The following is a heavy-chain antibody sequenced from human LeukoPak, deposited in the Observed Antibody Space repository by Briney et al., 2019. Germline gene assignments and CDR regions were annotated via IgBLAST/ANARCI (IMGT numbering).Heavy chain of an antibody. J-gene: IGHJ4*02. V-gene: IGHV3-48*03. Sequence: GGSLRLSCAASGFTFSSYEMNWVRQAPGKGLEWVSYISSSGSTIYYADSVKGRFTISRDNAKNSLYLQMNSLRAEDTAVYYCATDLTRGPAAIYDYWGQGTLVTVSS. CDR3: ATDLTRGPAAIYDY. CDR2: ISSSGSTI. CDR1: GFTFSSYE. D-gene: IGHD2-2*02.